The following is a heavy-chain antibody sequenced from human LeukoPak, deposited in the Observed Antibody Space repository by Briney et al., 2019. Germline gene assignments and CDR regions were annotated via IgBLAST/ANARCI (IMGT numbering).Heavy chain of an antibody. Sequence: GGSLRLSCAASGFIFSSYAMSWVRQAPGEGLEWVSTIGGRGSDTYYADSVKGRFTISRDNSKNTLYLQMNSLRAEDTAVYYCAKDPNYYDSSGYYYYYYYYMDVWGKGHGHHLL. CDR3: AKDPNYYDSSGYYYYYYYYMDV. V-gene: IGHV3-23*01. D-gene: IGHD3-22*01. J-gene: IGHJ6*03. CDR1: GFIFSSYA. CDR2: IGGRGSDT.